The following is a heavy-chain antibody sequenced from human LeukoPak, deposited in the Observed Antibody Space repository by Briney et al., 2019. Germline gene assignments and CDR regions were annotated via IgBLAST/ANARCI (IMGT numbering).Heavy chain of an antibody. CDR2: ISYDGGNK. D-gene: IGHD4-17*01. CDR1: GFTFSSYG. CDR3: AKVAVTNRNYYFDY. V-gene: IGHV3-30*18. Sequence: GGSLRLSCAASGFTFSSYGMHWVRQAPGKGLEWVAVISYDGGNKYYEDSVKGRFTISRDNSKNTLYLQMNSLRAEDTAVYYCAKVAVTNRNYYFDYWGQGTLVTVSS. J-gene: IGHJ4*02.